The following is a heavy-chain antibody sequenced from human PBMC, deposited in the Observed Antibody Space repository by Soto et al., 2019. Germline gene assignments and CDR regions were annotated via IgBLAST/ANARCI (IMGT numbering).Heavy chain of an antibody. J-gene: IGHJ4*02. CDR2: IKQDGSEQ. Sequence: EVQLVESGGGLVQPGGSLRPSCVGSGFTLSSYWMSWARQAPGKGLEWLANIKQDGSEQHYVDSVKGRFSISRDNAQNSLFLHMSSLRDEDTAVYYCARGSSLNYWGQGTLVTVSS. D-gene: IGHD6-13*01. V-gene: IGHV3-7*01. CDR1: GFTLSSYW. CDR3: ARGSSLNY.